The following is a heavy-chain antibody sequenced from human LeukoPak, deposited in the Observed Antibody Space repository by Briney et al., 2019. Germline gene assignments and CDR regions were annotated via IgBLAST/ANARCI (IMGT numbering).Heavy chain of an antibody. D-gene: IGHD3-3*01. CDR3: AKAQYYDFWSGLDY. J-gene: IGHJ4*02. Sequence: GGSLRLSCAASGFTFDDYTMHWVRQAPGKGLEWVSLISWGGGSTYYADSVKGRFTISRDNSKNSLYLQMNSLRTEDTALYYCAKAQYYDFWSGLDYWGQGTLVTVSS. CDR1: GFTFDDYT. CDR2: ISWGGGST. V-gene: IGHV3-43*01.